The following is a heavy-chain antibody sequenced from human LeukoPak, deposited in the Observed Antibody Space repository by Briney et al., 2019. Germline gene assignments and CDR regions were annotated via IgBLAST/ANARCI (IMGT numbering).Heavy chain of an antibody. J-gene: IGHJ4*02. CDR3: ARDKNYYDSSGRRKVTDY. CDR1: GFTFSCYE. D-gene: IGHD3-22*01. V-gene: IGHV3-48*03. Sequence: GGSLRLSCAASGFTFSCYEMNWVGQAPGKGLEWVSYISSSGNTIYYADSVKGRFTISRDNAKNSLYLQMNSLRAEDTAIYYCARDKNYYDSSGRRKVTDYWGQGTLVTVSS. CDR2: ISSSGNTI.